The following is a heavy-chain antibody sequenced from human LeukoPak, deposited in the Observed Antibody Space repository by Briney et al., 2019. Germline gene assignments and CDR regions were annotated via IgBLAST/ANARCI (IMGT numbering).Heavy chain of an antibody. Sequence: GGSLRLSCAASGFTFSIYGMHWVRQAPGKGLEWVAVISYDGSNKYYADSVKGRFTISRDNSKNTLYLQMNSLRAEDTAVYYCAITRFWGQGTLVTVSS. D-gene: IGHD2-2*01. J-gene: IGHJ4*02. CDR3: AITRF. CDR1: GFTFSIYG. CDR2: ISYDGSNK. V-gene: IGHV3-30*03.